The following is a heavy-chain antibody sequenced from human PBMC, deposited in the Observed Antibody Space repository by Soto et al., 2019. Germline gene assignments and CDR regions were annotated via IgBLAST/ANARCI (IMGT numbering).Heavy chain of an antibody. Sequence: QVQLQESGPGLVKPSETLSLTCTVSSDSIAGENWWSWVRQPPGMRLEWIGEIFHTGGTNYNPSLKGRVTMEVDKSKTQFSLKLISATAADTAVYYCARVFSSGSGWMYYFDFWGQGTLVSVSS. J-gene: IGHJ4*02. V-gene: IGHV4-4*02. CDR2: IFHTGGT. D-gene: IGHD6-25*01. CDR1: SDSIAGENW. CDR3: ARVFSSGSGWMYYFDF.